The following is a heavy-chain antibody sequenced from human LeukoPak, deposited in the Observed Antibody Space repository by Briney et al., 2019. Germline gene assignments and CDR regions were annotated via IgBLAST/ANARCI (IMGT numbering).Heavy chain of an antibody. Sequence: ASVKVSGKASGYTFTGYYMHWVRQSPGQGLEWRGWTNPKSGGTNDEQKFQGRVTMTRDTSISTGYMELSRLRSDDTAVYYCARDRSYVDTDMKRGFDPWGQGTLVTVSS. V-gene: IGHV1-2*02. J-gene: IGHJ5*02. CDR3: ARDRSYVDTDMKRGFDP. CDR2: TNPKSGGT. D-gene: IGHD5-18*01. CDR1: GYTFTGYY.